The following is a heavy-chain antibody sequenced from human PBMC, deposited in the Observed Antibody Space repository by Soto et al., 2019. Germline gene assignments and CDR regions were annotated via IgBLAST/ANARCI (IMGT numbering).Heavy chain of an antibody. Sequence: QVQLQESGPGLVKPSGTLSLTCAVSGGSISTNWWSWVRQPPGKGLEWIGEIYHSGTTKYNPSLWSRVTISLDKSENQFSLNLNSVTAADTAIYYCARHIAVPRTRGFGYWGQGILVSVSS. V-gene: IGHV4-4*02. D-gene: IGHD6-19*01. CDR3: ARHIAVPRTRGFGY. J-gene: IGHJ4*02. CDR2: IYHSGTT. CDR1: GGSISTNW.